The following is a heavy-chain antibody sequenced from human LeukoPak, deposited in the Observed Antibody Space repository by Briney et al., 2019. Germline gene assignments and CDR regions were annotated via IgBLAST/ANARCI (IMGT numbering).Heavy chain of an antibody. Sequence: GASVKVSCKASGYTFTGYYMHWVRQAPGQGLEWMGWINPNSGGTNYAQKSQGRVTMTRDTSISTAYMELSRLRSDDTAVYYCASDWGLSQLEYCSNTNCYMGAFDIWGQGTMVTVSS. CDR3: ASDWGLSQLEYCSNTNCYMGAFDI. V-gene: IGHV1-2*02. CDR1: GYTFTGYY. J-gene: IGHJ3*02. D-gene: IGHD2-2*02. CDR2: INPNSGGT.